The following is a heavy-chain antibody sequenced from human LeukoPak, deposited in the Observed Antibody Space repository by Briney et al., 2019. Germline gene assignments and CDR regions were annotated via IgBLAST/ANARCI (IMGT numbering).Heavy chain of an antibody. V-gene: IGHV3-15*01. D-gene: IGHD1-26*01. Sequence: PGGSLRLSCAASGFTFTNAWMCWVRQAPGKGLEWVARIKSKTDGGTTDYAAPVQGRFTISRDDSKNTLYLQMNSLKTEDTAVYYCTTHRGYSGGYIFDYWGQGTLVTVSS. CDR2: IKSKTDGGTT. CDR3: TTHRGYSGGYIFDY. CDR1: GFTFTNAW. J-gene: IGHJ4*02.